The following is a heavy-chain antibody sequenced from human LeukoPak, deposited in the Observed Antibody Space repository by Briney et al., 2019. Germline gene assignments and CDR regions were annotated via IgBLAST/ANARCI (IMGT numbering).Heavy chain of an antibody. Sequence: GASVKVSCKASGYTFTGYYMHWVRQAPGQGLEWMGWINPNSGGTNYAQKFQGRVTMTRDTSISTAYMELSSLRSEDTAVYYCARGGFGGSRDIDFYYYYMDVWGKGTTVTISS. J-gene: IGHJ6*03. D-gene: IGHD5-12*01. CDR2: INPNSGGT. V-gene: IGHV1-2*02. CDR1: GYTFTGYY. CDR3: ARGGFGGSRDIDFYYYYMDV.